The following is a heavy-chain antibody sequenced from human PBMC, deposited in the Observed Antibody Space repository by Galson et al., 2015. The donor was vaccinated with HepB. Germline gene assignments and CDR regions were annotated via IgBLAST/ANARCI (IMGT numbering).Heavy chain of an antibody. J-gene: IGHJ6*02. CDR2: INSDGSST. CDR1: GFTFSSYW. D-gene: IGHD4-17*01. CDR3: ARDQAVTTPRYYYYGMDV. V-gene: IGHV3-74*01. Sequence: SLRLSCAASGFTFSSYWMRWVRQAPGKGLVWVSRINSDGSSTSYADSVKGRFTISRDNAKNTLYLQMNSLRAEDTAVYYCARDQAVTTPRYYYYGMDVWGQGTTVTVSS.